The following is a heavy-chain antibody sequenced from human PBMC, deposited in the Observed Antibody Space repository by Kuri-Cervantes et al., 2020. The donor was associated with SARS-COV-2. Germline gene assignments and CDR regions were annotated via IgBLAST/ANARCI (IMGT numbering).Heavy chain of an antibody. V-gene: IGHV1-8*02. D-gene: IGHD3-10*01. CDR1: GYTFTSYD. CDR2: MNPNSGNT. CDR3: ARNLGVLAFGELLD. J-gene: IGHJ4*02. Sequence: ATVNVSCKASGYTFTSYDINWVRQATGQGLEWMGWMNPNSGNTGYAQKFQGRVTMTEDTSTSTAYMELRSLRSDDTAVYYCARNLGVLAFGELLDWGQGTLVTVSS.